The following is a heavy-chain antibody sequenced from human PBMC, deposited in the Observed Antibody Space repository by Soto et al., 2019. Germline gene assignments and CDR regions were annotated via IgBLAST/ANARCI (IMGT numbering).Heavy chain of an antibody. Sequence: GGSLRLSCAASGFTFSSYWMSWVRQAPGKGLEWVSSISSSSSYIYYADSVKGRFTISRDNAKNSLYLQMNSLRAEDTAVYYCARVTTSIAYYDILTGYYSFDYWGQGTLVTVSS. D-gene: IGHD3-9*01. CDR3: ARVTTSIAYYDILTGYYSFDY. CDR1: GFTFSSYW. J-gene: IGHJ4*02. CDR2: ISSSSSYI. V-gene: IGHV3-21*01.